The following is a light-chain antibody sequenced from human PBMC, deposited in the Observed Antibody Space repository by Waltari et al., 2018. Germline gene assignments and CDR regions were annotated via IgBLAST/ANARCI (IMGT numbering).Light chain of an antibody. CDR2: DVT. CDR3: ISYTSGTTDWV. CDR1: SRDIGGYNS. J-gene: IGLJ3*02. Sequence: HSALTQPASVSGSPGQSITISCSGTSRDIGGYNSVYWYQQHPGKAPKLLIYDVTNRPSGVSNRFSGSKSGNTASLTISGLQAEDEAVYFCISYTSGTTDWVFGGGTKLTVL. V-gene: IGLV2-14*03.